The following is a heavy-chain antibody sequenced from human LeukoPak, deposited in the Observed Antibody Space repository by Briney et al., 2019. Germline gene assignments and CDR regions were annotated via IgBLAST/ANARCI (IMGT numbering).Heavy chain of an antibody. CDR3: AKKPATIKFPFDI. CDR2: ISTTGGYT. J-gene: IGHJ4*02. V-gene: IGHV3-23*01. Sequence: GGSLRLSCAASGFIFSTYDMGWVRQTPGKGLEWVSAISTTGGYTEYADSVKGRFTISRDNSQNTLFLQMHSLRAEDTAVYYCAKKPATIKFPFDIWGQGTLVTVSP. CDR1: GFIFSTYD. D-gene: IGHD5-24*01.